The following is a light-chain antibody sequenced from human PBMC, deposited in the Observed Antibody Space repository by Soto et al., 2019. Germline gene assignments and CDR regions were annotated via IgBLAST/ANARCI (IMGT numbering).Light chain of an antibody. CDR1: HDIKKY. V-gene: IGKV1-33*01. CDR2: DAS. Sequence: DIQMTQSRSSLSASVGDRVTITCQASHDIKKYLNWYQEKPGKAPKLLIYDASNLQTGVPSRFSGSVSGTHFTFTISSLQPEDIATYYCQRYDSLPPTFGQGTRLDIK. J-gene: IGKJ5*01. CDR3: QRYDSLPPT.